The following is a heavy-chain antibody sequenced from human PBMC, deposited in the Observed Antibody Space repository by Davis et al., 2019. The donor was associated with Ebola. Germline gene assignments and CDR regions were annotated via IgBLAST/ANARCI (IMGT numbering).Heavy chain of an antibody. Sequence: SETLSLTCAVSGGSISSGGYSWSWIRQPPGKGLEWIGYIYHSGSTYYNPSLKSRVTISVDRSKNQFPLKLSSVTAADTAVYYCARRYCSSTSCSYFDYWGQGTLVTVSS. CDR1: GGSISSGGYS. J-gene: IGHJ4*02. V-gene: IGHV4-30-2*01. CDR2: IYHSGST. CDR3: ARRYCSSTSCSYFDY. D-gene: IGHD2-2*01.